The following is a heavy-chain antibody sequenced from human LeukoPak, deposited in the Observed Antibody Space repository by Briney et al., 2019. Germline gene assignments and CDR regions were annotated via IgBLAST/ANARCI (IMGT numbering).Heavy chain of an antibody. J-gene: IGHJ3*02. Sequence: GGSLRLSCAASGFTFSDYYMSWIRQAPGKGLEWVSYISSSSSYTNYADSVKGRFTISRDNAKNSLYLQMNSLRAEDTAVYYCARKFLNGFGDAFDIWGQGTMVTVSS. CDR3: ARKFLNGFGDAFDI. CDR1: GFTFSDYY. CDR2: ISSSSSYT. V-gene: IGHV3-11*03. D-gene: IGHD3-16*01.